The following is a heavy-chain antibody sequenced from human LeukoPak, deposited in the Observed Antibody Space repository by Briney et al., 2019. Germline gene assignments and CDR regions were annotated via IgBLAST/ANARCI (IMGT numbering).Heavy chain of an antibody. Sequence: SETLSLTCTVSGGSISNYYWSWIRQPPGKGLEWIGYINYSGSTNYNPSLKSRVTISVDTSKNQFSLKLTSVTAADTAVYYCARVYRDDFWSGYSTHFDYWGQGTLVTVSS. CDR3: ARVYRDDFWSGYSTHFDY. CDR1: GGSISNYY. CDR2: INYSGST. V-gene: IGHV4-59*01. J-gene: IGHJ4*02. D-gene: IGHD3-3*01.